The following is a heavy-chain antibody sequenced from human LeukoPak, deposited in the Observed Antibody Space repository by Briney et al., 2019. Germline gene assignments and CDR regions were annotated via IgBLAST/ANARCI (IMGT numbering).Heavy chain of an antibody. Sequence: HTGRSLRLSCAASGFTFSSYAMHWVRQAPGKGLEWVAVISYDGSNKYYADSVKGRFTISRDNSKNTLYLQMNSLRAEDTAVYYCARVPPAALYSSSSEVVYWGQGTLVTVSS. CDR1: GFTFSSYA. V-gene: IGHV3-30*04. J-gene: IGHJ4*02. D-gene: IGHD6-6*01. CDR3: ARVPPAALYSSSSEVVY. CDR2: ISYDGSNK.